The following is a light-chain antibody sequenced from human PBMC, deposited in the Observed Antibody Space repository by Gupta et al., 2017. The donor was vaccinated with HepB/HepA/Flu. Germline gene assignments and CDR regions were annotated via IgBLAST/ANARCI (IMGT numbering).Light chain of an antibody. Sequence: EIVLTQSPGTLSLSPGERATLSCRASQSVSSTYLGWYQQKPGQAPRLLIYGASSRATGIPDRFSGSGSGTDFTLTISRLEPEDFAVYYCQQYSSSWTFGQGTKVEIK. J-gene: IGKJ1*01. CDR1: QSVSSTY. V-gene: IGKV3-20*01. CDR2: GAS. CDR3: QQYSSSWT.